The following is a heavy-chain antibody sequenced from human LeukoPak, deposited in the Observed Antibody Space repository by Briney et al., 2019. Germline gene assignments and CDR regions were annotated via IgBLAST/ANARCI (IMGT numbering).Heavy chain of an antibody. D-gene: IGHD3-3*01. CDR3: ARSDFWSGQTPIDY. CDR1: GYTFTSFG. V-gene: IGHV1-18*01. J-gene: IGHJ4*02. CDR2: ISAYNGNT. Sequence: ASVKVSCKASGYTFTSFGISWVRQAPGQGLEWMGWISAYNGNTNYAQKLQGRVTMTTDTSTSTTYMELRSLRSDDTAVYYCARSDFWSGQTPIDYWGQGTLVTVSS.